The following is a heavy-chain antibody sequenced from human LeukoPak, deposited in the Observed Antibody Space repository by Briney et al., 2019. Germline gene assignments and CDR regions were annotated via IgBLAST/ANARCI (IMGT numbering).Heavy chain of an antibody. D-gene: IGHD1-1*01. V-gene: IGHV4-39*07. CDR2: VQHTGFG. CDR1: HGSIVTPNCF. J-gene: IGHJ2*01. CDR3: VRGVSNDWYFDL. Sequence: SETLSLTCSVSHGSIVTPNCFWGWIRQPPGKGLEFVASVQHTGFGYKSPSIRSRVAVSTDTSKNQFSLRLESVTAADTAVYYCVRGVSNDWYFDLWGSGTLVSISS.